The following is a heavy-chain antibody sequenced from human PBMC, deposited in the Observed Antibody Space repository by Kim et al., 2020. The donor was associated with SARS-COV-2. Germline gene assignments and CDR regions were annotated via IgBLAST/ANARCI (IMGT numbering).Heavy chain of an antibody. CDR3: VTILGGPIDN. CDR2: VEPSTGNT. Sequence: ASVKVSCKTSGHTFTRYDVNWVRQAPGQGLEWMGWVEPSTGNTRYAQKFHGRVSMTRDISINTAYMELLRLTPEDTAVYYCVTILGGPIDNWGQGTQVTVSS. J-gene: IGHJ4*02. D-gene: IGHD3-10*01. CDR1: GHTFTRYD. V-gene: IGHV1-8*01.